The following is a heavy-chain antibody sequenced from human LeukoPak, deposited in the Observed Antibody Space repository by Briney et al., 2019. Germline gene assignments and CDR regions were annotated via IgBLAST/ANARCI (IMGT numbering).Heavy chain of an antibody. CDR1: GFTFSDYY. CDR3: ARLSSFGAFDI. V-gene: IGHV3-11*04. CDR2: ISSSGSTI. J-gene: IGHJ3*02. D-gene: IGHD3-10*01. Sequence: PGGSLRLSCAASGFTFSDYYMSWIRQAPGKGLEWVAYISSSGSTIYYADSVKGRFTISRDNAKNSLYLQMNSLRAEDRAVYYCARLSSFGAFDIWGQGTMVTVSS.